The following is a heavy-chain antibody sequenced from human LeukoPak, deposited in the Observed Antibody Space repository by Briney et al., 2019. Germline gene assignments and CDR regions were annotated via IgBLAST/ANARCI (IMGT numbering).Heavy chain of an antibody. V-gene: IGHV1-24*01. D-gene: IGHD1-26*01. CDR3: ASSRAHAFDI. Sequence: ASVKVSCKVSGYTLTELSVHWVRQAPGKGLEWMGNFDPKDGDTIYAQRFQGRVTMTEDTSTHTAYMELSRLRSDDTAVYYCASSRAHAFDIWGQGTMVTVSS. CDR1: GYTLTELS. CDR2: FDPKDGDT. J-gene: IGHJ3*02.